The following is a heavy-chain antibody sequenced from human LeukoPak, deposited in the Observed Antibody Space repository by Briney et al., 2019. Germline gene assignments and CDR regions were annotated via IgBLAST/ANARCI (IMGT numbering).Heavy chain of an antibody. D-gene: IGHD6-19*01. V-gene: IGHV1-24*01. Sequence: ASVKVSCTVSGYTFTELSMHWVRQAPGKGLEWMGGFDPEDGETIYAQKFQGRVTMTEDTSTDTAYMELSSLRSEDTAVYYCATDFPPVTGTRGFDPWGQGTLVTVSS. CDR3: ATDFPPVTGTRGFDP. CDR1: GYTFTELS. J-gene: IGHJ5*02. CDR2: FDPEDGET.